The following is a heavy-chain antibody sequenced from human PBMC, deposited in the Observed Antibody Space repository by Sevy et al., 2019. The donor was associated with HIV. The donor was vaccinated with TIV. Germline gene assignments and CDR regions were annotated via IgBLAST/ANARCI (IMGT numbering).Heavy chain of an antibody. CDR3: AKDAAYYGSGIGYYYYYGMDV. D-gene: IGHD3-10*01. V-gene: IGHV3-9*01. Sequence: GGSLRLSCAASGFTFDDYAMHWVRQAPGKGLEWVSGISWNSGSIGYADSVKGRFTISRDNAKNSLYLQMNSLRAEDTALYYCAKDAAYYGSGIGYYYYYGMDVWGQGTTVTVSS. J-gene: IGHJ6*02. CDR2: ISWNSGSI. CDR1: GFTFDDYA.